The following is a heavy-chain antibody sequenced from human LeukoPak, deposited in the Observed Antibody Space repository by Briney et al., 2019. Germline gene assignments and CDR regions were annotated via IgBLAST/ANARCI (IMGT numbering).Heavy chain of an antibody. CDR3: ARRITMVRGVKEGWFDP. CDR2: IIPIFGTA. V-gene: IGHV1-69*06. J-gene: IGHJ5*02. CDR1: GRTFSSYA. D-gene: IGHD3-10*01. Sequence: WASVKVSCKASGRTFSSYAISWVRQAPGQGLEWMGGIIPIFGTANYAQKFQGRVTITADKSTSTAYMELSSLRSEDTAVYYCARRITMVRGVKEGWFDPWGQGTLVTVSS.